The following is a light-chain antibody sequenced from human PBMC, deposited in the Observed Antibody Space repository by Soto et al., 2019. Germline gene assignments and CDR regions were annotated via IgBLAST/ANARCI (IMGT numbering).Light chain of an antibody. CDR3: QQYNNWPPLT. CDR1: QSVSSN. J-gene: IGKJ4*01. V-gene: IGKV3-15*01. CDR2: GAS. Sequence: EIVMTQSPATLSVSPGERATLSCRASQSVSSNLAWYQQKPGQAPRLPIYGASTRATGIPARFSGSGSGTEFTLTISSLQSEDFAVYYGQQYNNWPPLTVGGGTKVELK.